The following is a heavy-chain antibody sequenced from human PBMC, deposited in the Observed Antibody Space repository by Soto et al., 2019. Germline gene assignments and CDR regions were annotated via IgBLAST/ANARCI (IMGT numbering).Heavy chain of an antibody. V-gene: IGHV3-11*06. Sequence: GGSLRLSCATSGFPFSDYYMSWIRQAPGKGLEWLSHISPKSTYRNYADSVKGRFTISRDNTKSSLFLQMNSLGVEDTAVYYCARGGGGGLFEHWGQGVLVTVSS. CDR3: ARGGGGGLFEH. CDR2: ISPKSTYR. J-gene: IGHJ4*02. D-gene: IGHD2-21*01. CDR1: GFPFSDYY.